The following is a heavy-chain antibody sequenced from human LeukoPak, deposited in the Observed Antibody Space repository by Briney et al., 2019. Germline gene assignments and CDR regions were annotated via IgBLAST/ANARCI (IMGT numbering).Heavy chain of an antibody. CDR3: ARGFYGSGKYYFDY. CDR2: IYHSGST. J-gene: IGHJ4*02. Sequence: PSQTLSLTCTVSGGSISSGGYYWSWIRQPPGKGLEWIGYIYHSGSTYYNPSLKSRVTISVDRSKNQFSLKLSSVTAADTAVYYCARGFYGSGKYYFDYWGQGTLVTVSS. D-gene: IGHD3-10*01. V-gene: IGHV4-30-2*01. CDR1: GGSISSGGYY.